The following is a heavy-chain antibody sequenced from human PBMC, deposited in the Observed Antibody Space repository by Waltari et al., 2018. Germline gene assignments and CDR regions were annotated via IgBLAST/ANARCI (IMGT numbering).Heavy chain of an antibody. CDR1: GGPINTYF. V-gene: IGHV4-59*08. CDR3: ARWDSPGRYFGD. CDR2: IRHTGVT. J-gene: IGHJ4*02. D-gene: IGHD1-20*01. Sequence: QVQLQESGPGLVKPSETLSLTCSVSGGPINTYFWNWIRQPPGKALQWIGFIRHTGVTKSNPSLKSRVTMTVDTSKSQISLRLTSVSATDTAVYFCARWDSPGRYFGDWGQGTPVTVSS.